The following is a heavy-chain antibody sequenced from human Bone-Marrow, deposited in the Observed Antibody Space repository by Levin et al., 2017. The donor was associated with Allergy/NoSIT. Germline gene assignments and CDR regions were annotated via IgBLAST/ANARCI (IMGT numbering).Heavy chain of an antibody. D-gene: IGHD6-13*01. J-gene: IGHJ2*01. CDR2: ISSSSSYV. CDR1: GFTFSTYN. CDR3: ARGSSWYDTWYFGL. V-gene: IGHV3-21*01. Sequence: KPGGSLRLSCAASGFTFSTYNMNWVRQAPGKGLEWVSSISSSSSYVYSADSVKGRFTISRDNAKNSLYLQMSSLRAEDTAVYYCARGSSWYDTWYFGLWGRGTLVTVSS.